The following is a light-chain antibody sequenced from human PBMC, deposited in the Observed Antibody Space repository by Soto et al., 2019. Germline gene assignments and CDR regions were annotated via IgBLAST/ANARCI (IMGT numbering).Light chain of an antibody. J-gene: IGLJ1*01. V-gene: IGLV2-14*01. CDR2: SVS. CDR1: SSDIGTYDH. Sequence: QSVLTQPASVSGSPGQSITISCSGTSSDIGTYDHVAWFQQFPGKTPKLVIYSVSDRPSGVSYRFSGSKSGNTASLTISGLQADDEADYYCISYTVSRSYVFGTGTKVTVL. CDR3: ISYTVSRSYV.